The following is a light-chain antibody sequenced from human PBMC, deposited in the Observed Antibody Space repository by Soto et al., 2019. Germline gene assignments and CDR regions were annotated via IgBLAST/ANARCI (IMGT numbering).Light chain of an antibody. CDR1: QSVGSNY. J-gene: IGKJ5*01. CDR2: GAS. V-gene: IGKV3D-20*02. CDR3: QQRSSWPPIT. Sequence: EIVLTQFPGTLSLSPGERATLSCRASQSVGSNYLAWYQQRPGQPPNLLIFGASHRAPDIPDRFSGSGSGTDFTLTISSLEPEDFAVYYCQQRSSWPPITFGQGTRLEI.